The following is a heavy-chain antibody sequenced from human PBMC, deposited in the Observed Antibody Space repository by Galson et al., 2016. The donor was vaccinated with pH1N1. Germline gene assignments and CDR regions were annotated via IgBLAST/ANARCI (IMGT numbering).Heavy chain of an antibody. Sequence: SETLSLTCTVSGDSISSFYWNWIRQSPGRGLEWIGYIYHSSHSGSTKYNPYLKSRVTMSVDTSKSHFSPNLSSVTAADTAVYYCARGDFGVGEGRYNGLDVWGQGTPVSVSS. CDR2: IYHSSHSGST. J-gene: IGHJ6*02. CDR1: GDSISSFY. D-gene: IGHD3-3*01. V-gene: IGHV4-59*01. CDR3: ARGDFGVGEGRYNGLDV.